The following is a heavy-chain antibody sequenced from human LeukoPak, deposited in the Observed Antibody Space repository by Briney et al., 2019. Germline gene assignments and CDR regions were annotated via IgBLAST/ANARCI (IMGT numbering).Heavy chain of an antibody. D-gene: IGHD3-3*01. V-gene: IGHV3-20*04. Sequence: GGSLRLSCAASGFTFDDYGMSWVRQAPGKGLEWVSGINWNGGSIGYADSVKGRFTISRDNAKNSLYLQMNSLSAEDTSLYYCARASANDFTYYFDYWGQGTLVSVSS. J-gene: IGHJ4*02. CDR2: INWNGGSI. CDR1: GFTFDDYG. CDR3: ARASANDFTYYFDY.